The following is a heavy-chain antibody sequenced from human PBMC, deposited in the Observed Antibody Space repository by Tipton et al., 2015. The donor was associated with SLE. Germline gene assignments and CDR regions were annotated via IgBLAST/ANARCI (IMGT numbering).Heavy chain of an antibody. D-gene: IGHD6-19*01. V-gene: IGHV3-7*01. CDR3: ARLYTSGWDDGFDI. Sequence: SLRLSCAASGFSFGDFAMHWVRQAPGKGLEWVANINQDGSQKYYVDSVKGRFTISRDNDKNSIYMQMQSLRAEDTAVYYCARLYTSGWDDGFDIWGQGTVVTVSS. CDR1: GFSFGDFA. CDR2: INQDGSQK. J-gene: IGHJ3*02.